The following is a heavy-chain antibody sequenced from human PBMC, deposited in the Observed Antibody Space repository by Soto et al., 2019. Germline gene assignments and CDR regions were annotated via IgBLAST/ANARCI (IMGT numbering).Heavy chain of an antibody. Sequence: EVQLLESGGDLVQPGGSLRLSCAASGFTFSTYAMSWVRQAPGKGLEWVSAISGSGGSTYDADSVKGRFTISRDNSKNTLYLQMNSLRADDTAIYDCAKEKYSSGFFDYWGQGTLVTVSS. CDR2: ISGSGGST. V-gene: IGHV3-23*01. J-gene: IGHJ4*02. CDR1: GFTFSTYA. D-gene: IGHD6-19*01. CDR3: AKEKYSSGFFDY.